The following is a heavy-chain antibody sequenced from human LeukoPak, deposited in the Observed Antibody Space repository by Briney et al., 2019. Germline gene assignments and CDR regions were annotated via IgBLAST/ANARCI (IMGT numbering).Heavy chain of an antibody. V-gene: IGHV3-23*01. CDR1: GFTFSSYG. CDR2: IRGSGGST. Sequence: GGSLRLSCAASGFTFSSYGMTWVRQAPGKGLECVTVIRGSGGSTNYADSVKGRFTISRDNSNNTLYLQMNSLRAEDTAVYYCAKDRGRAVAGSEFDYWGQGTLVTVSS. J-gene: IGHJ4*02. D-gene: IGHD6-19*01. CDR3: AKDRGRAVAGSEFDY.